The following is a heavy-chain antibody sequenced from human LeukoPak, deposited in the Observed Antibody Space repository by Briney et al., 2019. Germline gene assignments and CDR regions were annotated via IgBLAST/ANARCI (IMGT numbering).Heavy chain of an antibody. Sequence: PGGSLRLSCAASGFTFSSYGMHWVRQAPGKGLEWVAVISYDGSNKYYADSVKGRFTISRDNSKNTLYLQMNSLRAEDTAVYYCAKGPKWELLSYFDYWGQGTLVTVSS. J-gene: IGHJ4*02. CDR3: AKGPKWELLSYFDY. CDR2: ISYDGSNK. V-gene: IGHV3-30*18. D-gene: IGHD1-26*01. CDR1: GFTFSSYG.